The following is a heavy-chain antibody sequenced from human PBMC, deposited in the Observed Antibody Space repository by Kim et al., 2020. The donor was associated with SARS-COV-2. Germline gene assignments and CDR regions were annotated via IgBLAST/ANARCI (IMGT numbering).Heavy chain of an antibody. V-gene: IGHV3-66*01. CDR3: ARGDRYSLDV. Sequence: TTVYADSVKGRFTISRDTSVNTVHFEMNSLRAEDTAVYYCARGDRYSLDVWGQGTTVTVCS. J-gene: IGHJ6*02. CDR2: TT.